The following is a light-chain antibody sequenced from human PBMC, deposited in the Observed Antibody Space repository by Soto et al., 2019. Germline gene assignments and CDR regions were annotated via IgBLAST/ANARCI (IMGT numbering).Light chain of an antibody. CDR1: QTISSW. CDR3: KHYNSYSEA. Sequence: DIRMTQSPSTLSGSVGGRVTITCRASQTISSWLAWYQQKPGKAPKLLIYKASTLKSGVPSRFSGSGSGTEFTLTINSLQTDDFATYYCKHYNSYSEAFGQGTKVDIK. V-gene: IGKV1-5*03. J-gene: IGKJ1*01. CDR2: KAS.